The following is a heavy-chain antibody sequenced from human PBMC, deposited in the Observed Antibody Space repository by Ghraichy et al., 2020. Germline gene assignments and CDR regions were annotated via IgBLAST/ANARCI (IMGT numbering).Heavy chain of an antibody. Sequence: GGSLRLSCTGSGFSFSSYAMNWVRQTPGEGLEWVAIISADGNSKVYAKSVEGRLTISRDNSKNTVYLEMISLRPEDTAVFYCARDVMRYNSGLIDYWGQGTLVSVSS. CDR2: ISADGNSK. CDR3: ARDVMRYNSGLIDY. CDR1: GFSFSSYA. V-gene: IGHV3-30*04. J-gene: IGHJ4*02. D-gene: IGHD6-19*01.